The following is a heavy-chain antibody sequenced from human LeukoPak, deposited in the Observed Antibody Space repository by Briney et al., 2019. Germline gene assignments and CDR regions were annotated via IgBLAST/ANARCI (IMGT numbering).Heavy chain of an antibody. J-gene: IGHJ4*02. V-gene: IGHV4-59*05. CDR2: VYYTGTT. CDR1: GFTFSSYSMN. Sequence: GSLRLSCGASGFTFSSYSMNWVRQPPGKGLEWIGGVYYTGTTYYSPSLNSRVTVSIDTSNKQFSLRLTSVTAADTAVYYCARRAVVAAAVSYFDDWGQGILVTVSS. D-gene: IGHD2-2*01. CDR3: ARRAVVAAAVSYFDD.